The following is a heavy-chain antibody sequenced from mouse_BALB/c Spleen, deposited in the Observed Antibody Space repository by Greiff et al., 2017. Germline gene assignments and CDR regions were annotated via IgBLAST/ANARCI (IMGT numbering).Heavy chain of an antibody. CDR1: GYTFTSYW. V-gene: IGHV1-69*02. J-gene: IGHJ4*01. Sequence: GQLQQPGAELVKPGASVKLSCKASGYTFTSYWMHWVKQRPGQGLEWIGEIDPSDSYTNYNQKFKGKATLTVDKSSSTAYMQLSSLTSEDSAVYYCARTYGSSYRAMDYWGQGTSVTVSS. D-gene: IGHD1-1*01. CDR2: IDPSDSYT. CDR3: ARTYGSSYRAMDY.